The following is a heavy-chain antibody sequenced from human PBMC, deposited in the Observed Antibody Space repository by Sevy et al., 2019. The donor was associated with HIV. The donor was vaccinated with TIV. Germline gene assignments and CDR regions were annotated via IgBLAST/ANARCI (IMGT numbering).Heavy chain of an antibody. CDR1: GFTFSSYE. V-gene: IGHV3-48*03. CDR2: ISNSGRII. D-gene: IGHD6-13*01. J-gene: IGHJ1*01. CDR3: AREDGSRQYFQY. Sequence: GGSRRLSCVISGFTFSSYEMNWVRQAPGKGLEGVSHISNSGRIIYYEDSVKGRFTISRDNAKNSLYLQMNSLRAEDTAVYYCAREDGSRQYFQYWGQGTLVTVSS.